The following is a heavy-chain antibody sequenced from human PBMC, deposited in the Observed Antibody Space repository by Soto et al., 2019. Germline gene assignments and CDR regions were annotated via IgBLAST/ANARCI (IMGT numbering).Heavy chain of an antibody. CDR2: SGHSGTT. J-gene: IGHJ4*01. CDR1: GVTISRGYN. D-gene: IGHD2-15*01. CDR3: ERKDNFD. V-gene: IGHV4-38-2*01. Sequence: PSETLSLTCAVSGVTISRGYNWAWSRQPRGRGLEGIAISGHSGTTYYTPSLKSRVTISVDTSRNQFSLRMSSVTAADPAVYYCERKDNFD.